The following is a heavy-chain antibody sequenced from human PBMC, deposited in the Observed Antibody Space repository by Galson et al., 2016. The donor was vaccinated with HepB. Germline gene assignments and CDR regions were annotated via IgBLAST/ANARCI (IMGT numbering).Heavy chain of an antibody. V-gene: IGHV3-15*07. D-gene: IGHD5-24*01. J-gene: IGHJ4*02. CDR2: IKSKTDGGTT. CDR3: TTDLWVDGYIYIPIDF. CDR1: GFTFNKAW. Sequence: SLRLSCAASGFTFNKAWMNWVRQAPGEGLEWVGRIKSKTDGGTTDYAAPVKGRFTISRDDSKNTLYPQMNSLKTEDTAVYYYTTDLWVDGYIYIPIDFWGQGTLVTVSS.